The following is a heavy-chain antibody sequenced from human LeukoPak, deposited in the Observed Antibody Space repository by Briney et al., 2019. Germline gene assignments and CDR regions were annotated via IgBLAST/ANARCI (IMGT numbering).Heavy chain of an antibody. J-gene: IGHJ2*01. D-gene: IGHD3-10*01. V-gene: IGHV1-69*05. CDR3: ARSITMVRGVIITRRGYFDL. CDR1: GDTFSRYA. CDR2: IIPIFGTA. Sequence: SVKVSCKAPGDTFSRYAISWVRRAPGQGLEWMGGIIPIFGTANYAQKFQGRVTMTRDTSTSTVYMELSSLRSEDTAVYYCARSITMVRGVIITRRGYFDLWGRGTLVTVSS.